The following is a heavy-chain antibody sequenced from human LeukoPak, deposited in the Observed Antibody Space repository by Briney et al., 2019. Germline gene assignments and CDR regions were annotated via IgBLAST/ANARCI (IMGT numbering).Heavy chain of an antibody. D-gene: IGHD1-7*01. J-gene: IGHJ6*03. V-gene: IGHV4-39*07. CDR2: AHYSGST. CDR1: GGSISSSCCF. Sequence: SETLSLTCTVSGGSISSSCCFWGWIRQPPGKGLEWIGSAHYSGSTYYNPSLKSRVTISVDTSKNQFSLKLSSVTAADTAVYYCARLTGTYYYYYMDVWGKGTTVTVSS. CDR3: ARLTGTYYYYYMDV.